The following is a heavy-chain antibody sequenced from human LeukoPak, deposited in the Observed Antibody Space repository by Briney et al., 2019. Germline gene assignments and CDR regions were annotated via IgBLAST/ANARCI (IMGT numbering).Heavy chain of an antibody. Sequence: GGSLRLSCAASGSTFSSYAMSWVRQAPGKGLEWVSTISGNGRSTYYGDSVKGRFTISRDSSKNTLSLQMNSLRAEDTAVYYCAKEYYVLLVYALGGSFDYWGRGTLVTVSS. CDR2: ISGNGRST. CDR3: AKEYYVLLVYALGGSFDY. J-gene: IGHJ4*02. D-gene: IGHD2-8*02. CDR1: GSTFSSYA. V-gene: IGHV3-23*01.